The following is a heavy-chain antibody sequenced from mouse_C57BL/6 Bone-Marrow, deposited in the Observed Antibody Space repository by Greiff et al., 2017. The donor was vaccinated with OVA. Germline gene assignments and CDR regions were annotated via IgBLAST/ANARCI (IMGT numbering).Heavy chain of an antibody. Sequence: QVQLQQSGAELARPGASVKLSCKASGYTFTSYGISWVKQRTGQGLEWIGEIYPRSGNTYYNEKFKGKATLTADKSSSTAYMELRSLTSEDSAVYFCARKGNYYGSGFDYWGQGTTLTVTA. CDR1: GYTFTSYG. V-gene: IGHV1-81*01. CDR2: IYPRSGNT. CDR3: ARKGNYYGSGFDY. D-gene: IGHD1-1*01. J-gene: IGHJ2*01.